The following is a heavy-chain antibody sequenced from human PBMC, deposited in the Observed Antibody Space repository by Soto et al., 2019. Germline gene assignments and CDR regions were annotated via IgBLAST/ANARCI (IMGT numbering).Heavy chain of an antibody. CDR1: GFSLSTSGVG. J-gene: IGHJ4*02. Sequence: QITLKESGPTLVKPTQTLTLTCTFSGFSLSTSGVGVGWIRQPPGKALEWLALIYWDDDKRYSPSLKSRLTITKDTSKNQVVLTMTNMDPVDTAPYYCAHSWYCRGGSCYYTYYFDYWGQGTLVTVSS. D-gene: IGHD2-15*01. V-gene: IGHV2-5*02. CDR2: IYWDDDK. CDR3: AHSWYCRGGSCYYTYYFDY.